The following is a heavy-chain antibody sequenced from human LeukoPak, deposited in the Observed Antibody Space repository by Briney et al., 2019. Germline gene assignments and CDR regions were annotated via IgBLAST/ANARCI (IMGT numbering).Heavy chain of an antibody. CDR3: TTDSPYYYDSSGYPHWFDP. CDR2: IKSKTDGGTT. Sequence: GGSLRLSCAASGFTFSDYYMSWVRQAPGKGLEWVGRIKSKTDGGTTDYAAPVKGRFTISRDDSKNTLYLQMNSLKTEDTAVYYCTTDSPYYYDSSGYPHWFDPWGQGTLVTVSS. J-gene: IGHJ5*02. D-gene: IGHD3-22*01. CDR1: GFTFSDYY. V-gene: IGHV3-15*01.